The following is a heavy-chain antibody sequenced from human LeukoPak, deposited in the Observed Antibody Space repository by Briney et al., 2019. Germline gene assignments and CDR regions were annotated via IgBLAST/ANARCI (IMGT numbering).Heavy chain of an antibody. V-gene: IGHV3-9*01. J-gene: IGHJ4*02. Sequence: TGGSLRLSCAASGFTFDDYAMHWVRQAPGKGLEWVSGISWNSGSIGYADSVKGRFTISRDNAKNSLYLQMNSLRAEDTALYYCAKDTGGIAVAGIDYWGQGTLVTVSS. CDR2: ISWNSGSI. CDR1: GFTFDDYA. D-gene: IGHD6-19*01. CDR3: AKDTGGIAVAGIDY.